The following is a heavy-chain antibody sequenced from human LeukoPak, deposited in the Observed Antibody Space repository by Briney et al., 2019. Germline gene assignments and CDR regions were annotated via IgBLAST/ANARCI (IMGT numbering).Heavy chain of an antibody. V-gene: IGHV5-51*01. Sequence: GESLKISCKGSGYSFTSYWIGWVRQMPGKGLEWMGIIYPGDSDTRNSPSFQGQVTISANKSISTANLQWSSLKASDTAVYYCAKLTGDVDTPIGFDYWGQGTLVTVSS. CDR1: GYSFTSYW. CDR2: IYPGDSDT. D-gene: IGHD5-18*01. J-gene: IGHJ4*02. CDR3: AKLTGDVDTPIGFDY.